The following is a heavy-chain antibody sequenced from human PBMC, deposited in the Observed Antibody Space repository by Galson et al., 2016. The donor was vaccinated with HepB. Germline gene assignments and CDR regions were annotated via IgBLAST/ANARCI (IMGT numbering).Heavy chain of an antibody. CDR3: AKLDCGRDCPRDD. D-gene: IGHD2-21*02. J-gene: IGHJ4*02. V-gene: IGHV3-30*19. Sequence: SLRLSCAASGFTFSRYGMHWVRQAPGKGLEWVAVISYDEGDKHYADSVKGRFTVSRDNSKNTLFLQMNSLRVEDTAVYYCAKLDCGRDCPRDDWGQGTQVTVS. CDR1: GFTFSRYG. CDR2: ISYDEGDK.